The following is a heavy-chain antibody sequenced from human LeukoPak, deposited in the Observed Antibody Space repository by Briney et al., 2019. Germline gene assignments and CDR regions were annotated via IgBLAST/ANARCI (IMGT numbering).Heavy chain of an antibody. V-gene: IGHV4-34*01. J-gene: IGHJ1*01. D-gene: IGHD3-22*01. CDR2: INHSGST. CDR3: TNEYYYDSSGYYEGYFQH. Sequence: PSETLSLTCAVYGGSFSGYYWSWIRHPPGKGLEWIGEINHSGSTNYNPSLKSRVTISVDTSKNQFSMKMISVTAADTAVYYCTNEYYYDSSGYYEGYFQHWSQGTLVIVSS. CDR1: GGSFSGYY.